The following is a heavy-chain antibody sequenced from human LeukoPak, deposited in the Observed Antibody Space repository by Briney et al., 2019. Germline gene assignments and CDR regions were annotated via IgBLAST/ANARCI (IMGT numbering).Heavy chain of an antibody. CDR2: ISGSGGST. D-gene: IGHD3-3*01. CDR1: GFTFSSFG. Sequence: GGSLRLSCVASGFTFSSFGMSWVRQAPGKGLEWVSSISGSGGSTYYAASVKGRFTISRDNSKNTLYLQMNSLRAEDTAVYYCCYDFWSGPPVWGQGTLVTVSS. J-gene: IGHJ4*02. V-gene: IGHV3-23*01. CDR3: CYDFWSGPPV.